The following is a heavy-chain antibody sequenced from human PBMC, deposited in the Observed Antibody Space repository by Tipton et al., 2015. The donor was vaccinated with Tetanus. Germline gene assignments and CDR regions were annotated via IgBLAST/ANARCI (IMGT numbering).Heavy chain of an antibody. CDR3: ARDYSIPYYFDN. CDR2: ISPYNGNT. D-gene: IGHD4-11*01. CDR1: GYTFTRYG. J-gene: IGHJ4*02. V-gene: IGHV1-18*01. Sequence: VQLVQSGDEVKKPGASVKVSCKASGYTFTRYGIAWVRQAPGQGLEWVGWISPYNGNTNYGQKFQGRVTMTTEASTSTAYMELRSLRSDDTAVYFCARDYSIPYYFDNWGQGTRVIVSS.